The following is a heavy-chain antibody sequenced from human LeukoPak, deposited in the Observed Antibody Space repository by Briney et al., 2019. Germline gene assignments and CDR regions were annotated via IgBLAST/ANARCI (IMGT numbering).Heavy chain of an antibody. V-gene: IGHV4-59*08. D-gene: IGHD6-6*01. CDR2: IYYSGST. J-gene: IGHJ4*02. CDR3: ARRGPFSSIAAPHPGATFRY. Sequence: TSETLSLTCTVSGASISNYYWSWIRQPPGKGLEWIGYIYYSGSTNYNPSLKSRVTMSLDTSKKQFSLKLSSVTAADTAVYYCARRGPFSSIAAPHPGATFRYWGQGTLVTVSS. CDR1: GASISNYY.